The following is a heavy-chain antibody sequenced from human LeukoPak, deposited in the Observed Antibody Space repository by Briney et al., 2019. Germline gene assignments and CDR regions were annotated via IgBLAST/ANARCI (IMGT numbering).Heavy chain of an antibody. CDR1: GFTFGAYS. Sequence: GGSLRLSCAASGFTFGAYSMHWVRQVPGKDLEWVSGISWNSGTIDYDDSVRGRFTISRDNAKSSLYLQMNSLRADDTALYYCAKGNWGSPFDSWGQGTLVAVSS. V-gene: IGHV3-9*01. CDR2: ISWNSGTI. CDR3: AKGNWGSPFDS. J-gene: IGHJ4*02. D-gene: IGHD7-27*01.